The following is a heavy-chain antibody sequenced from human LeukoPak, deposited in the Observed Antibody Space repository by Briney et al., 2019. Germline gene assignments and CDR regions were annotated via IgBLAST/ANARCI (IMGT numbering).Heavy chain of an antibody. V-gene: IGHV3-48*01. Sequence: GGSLRLSCAASGFTFSSYSMNWVRQAPGKGLEWVSYISSSSSTIYYADSVKGRFTISRDNTKNSLYLQMNSLRAEDTAVYYCARETPRRGETRDGYRWGQGTLVTVSS. CDR1: GFTFSSYS. J-gene: IGHJ4*02. D-gene: IGHD5-24*01. CDR3: ARETPRRGETRDGYR. CDR2: ISSSSSTI.